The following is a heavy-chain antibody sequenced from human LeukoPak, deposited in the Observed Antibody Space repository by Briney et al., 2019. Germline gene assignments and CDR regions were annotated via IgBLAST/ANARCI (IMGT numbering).Heavy chain of an antibody. D-gene: IGHD6-19*01. J-gene: IGHJ4*02. CDR1: GGSISSYY. Sequence: SETLSLTCTVSGGSISSYYWNWIRQPAGKGLEWIGRIYSGGNTNYNPSLKSRVTMSVDTSKNQFSLKLSSVTAAGTAVYYCARDRYSSGWYDYWGQGTLVTVSS. CDR2: IYSGGNT. V-gene: IGHV4-4*07. CDR3: ARDRYSSGWYDY.